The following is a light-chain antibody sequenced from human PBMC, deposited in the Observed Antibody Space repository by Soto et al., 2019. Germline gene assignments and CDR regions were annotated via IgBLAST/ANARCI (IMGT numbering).Light chain of an antibody. CDR3: QQYGSSPTT. V-gene: IGKV3-20*01. Sequence: EIVLTQSPGTLSLSPGARATLSCRASQSVFNNHIGWYQQKPGQAPRRLIFGASFRATGIPDRFSGSGSGTAGTLTISRLEPEDCAVYYGQQYGSSPTTFGQGTKVDIK. CDR1: QSVFNNH. J-gene: IGKJ1*01. CDR2: GAS.